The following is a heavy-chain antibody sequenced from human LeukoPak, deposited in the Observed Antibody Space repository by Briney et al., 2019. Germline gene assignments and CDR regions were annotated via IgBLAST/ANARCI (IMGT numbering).Heavy chain of an antibody. V-gene: IGHV4-30-2*01. J-gene: IGHJ4*02. Sequence: SETLSLTCAVSGGSISSGGYSWSWIRQPPGKGLEWIGYIYHSGSTYYNPSLKSRVTISVDRSKNQFSLKLSSVTAADTAVYYCARAGSFMDTAMAYFDYWGQGTLVTVSS. CDR3: ARAGSFMDTAMAYFDY. CDR1: GGSISSGGYS. CDR2: IYHSGST. D-gene: IGHD5-18*01.